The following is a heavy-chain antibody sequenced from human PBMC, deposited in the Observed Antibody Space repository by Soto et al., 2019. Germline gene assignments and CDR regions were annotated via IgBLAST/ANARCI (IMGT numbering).Heavy chain of an antibody. CDR3: VREEGAYDGNWFDS. D-gene: IGHD3-3*01. Sequence: GGSLRLSCAASGFSFSRSGMHWVRQAPGKGLEWVAVIFYDGSRKEYAASLKGRFTISRDNSKNTLYLQMNSLRVEDTAMYYFVREEGAYDGNWFDSRGQGDPGTVSS. CDR1: GFSFSRSG. V-gene: IGHV3-33*01. J-gene: IGHJ5*01. CDR2: IFYDGSRK.